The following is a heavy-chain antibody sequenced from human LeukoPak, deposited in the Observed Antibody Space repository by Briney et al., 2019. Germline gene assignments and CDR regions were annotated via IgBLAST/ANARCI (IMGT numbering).Heavy chain of an antibody. Sequence: PSETLSLTCAVYGGSFSGYYWSWIRQPPGKGLEWIGEINHSGSTNYNPSLKSRVTISVDTPKNQFSLKLSSVTAADTAVYYCARLSAYYDFWSGYLGKYYFDYWGQGTLVTVSS. V-gene: IGHV4-34*01. CDR1: GGSFSGYY. CDR2: INHSGST. J-gene: IGHJ4*02. D-gene: IGHD3-3*01. CDR3: ARLSAYYDFWSGYLGKYYFDY.